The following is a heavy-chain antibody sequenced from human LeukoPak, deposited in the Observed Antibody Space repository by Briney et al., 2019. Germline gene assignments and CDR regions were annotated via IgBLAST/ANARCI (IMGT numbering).Heavy chain of an antibody. D-gene: IGHD5-24*01. J-gene: IGHJ4*02. CDR1: GFTFSSYA. V-gene: IGHV3-30*18. Sequence: GSLRLSCAVSGFTFSSYAMNWVRQAPGKGLEWVAVISYDGSNKYYADSVKGRFTISRDNSKNTLYLQMNSLRAEDTAVYYCAKDDGDGYNYFDYWGQGTLVTVSP. CDR2: ISYDGSNK. CDR3: AKDDGDGYNYFDY.